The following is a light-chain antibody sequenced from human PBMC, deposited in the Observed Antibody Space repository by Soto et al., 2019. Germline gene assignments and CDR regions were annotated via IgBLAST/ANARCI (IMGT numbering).Light chain of an antibody. CDR3: QQYNNWPLT. J-gene: IGKJ4*01. CDR2: GIS. V-gene: IGKV3-15*01. CDR1: QSVSDN. Sequence: EIVMTQSPATLSVSPGERATLSCRASQSVSDNLAWYQQKPGQAPRLLIYGISTRATGIPARFSGGGSGTEFTLTISILQSEDFAVYYCQQYNNWPLTFGGGTNVEIK.